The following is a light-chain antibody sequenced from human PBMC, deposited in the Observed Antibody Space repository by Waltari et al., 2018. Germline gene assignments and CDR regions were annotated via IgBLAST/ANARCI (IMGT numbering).Light chain of an antibody. CDR1: SSAVGGYNY. CDR3: CSYAGSYTLEV. Sequence: QSALTQPRSVSGSPGQSVTISCTATSSAVGGYNYVSWYQQHPGKAPKLVIYDVSKRPSGVPDRFSGSKSANTASLTISGLQAEDEADYYCCSYAGSYTLEVFGGGTKLTVL. J-gene: IGLJ3*02. CDR2: DVS. V-gene: IGLV2-11*01.